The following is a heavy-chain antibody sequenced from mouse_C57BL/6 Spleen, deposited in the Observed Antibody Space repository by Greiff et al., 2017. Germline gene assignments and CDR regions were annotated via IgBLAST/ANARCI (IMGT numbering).Heavy chain of an antibody. V-gene: IGHV3-6*01. Sequence: DVKLQESGPGLVKPSQSLSLTCSVTGYSITSGYYWNWIRQFPGNKLEWMGYISYDGSNNYNPSLKNRISITRDTSKNQFFLKLNSVTTEDTATYYCARERGSSYWYFDVWGTGTTVTVSS. CDR3: ARERGSSYWYFDV. CDR2: ISYDGSN. J-gene: IGHJ1*03. D-gene: IGHD1-1*01. CDR1: GYSITSGYY.